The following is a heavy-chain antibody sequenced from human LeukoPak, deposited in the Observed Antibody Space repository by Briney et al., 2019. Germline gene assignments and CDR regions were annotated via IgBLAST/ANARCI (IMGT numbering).Heavy chain of an antibody. Sequence: GGSLRLSCAASGFTFSSYVMSWVRQAPGKGLEWVSSIDGNGGSTHYADSMRGRFTISRDNSKNTLYLQMNSLRAEDTALYYCAKDGRDWGSYFDYWGQGILVTVSS. V-gene: IGHV3-23*01. CDR3: AKDGRDWGSYFDY. CDR1: GFTFSSYV. D-gene: IGHD2-21*02. CDR2: IDGNGGST. J-gene: IGHJ4*02.